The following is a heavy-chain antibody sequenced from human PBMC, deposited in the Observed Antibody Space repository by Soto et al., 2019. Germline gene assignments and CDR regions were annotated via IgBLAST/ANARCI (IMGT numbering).Heavy chain of an antibody. CDR2: INHSGST. V-gene: IGHV4-34*01. D-gene: IGHD2-15*01. CDR1: GGSFSGYY. J-gene: IGHJ4*02. Sequence: QVQLQQWGAGLLKPSETLSLTCSVYGGSFSGYYWSWIRQPPGKGLEWIGEINHSGSTNYNPSLKSRVSISVDTSKNQFSLKLSSVTAADTALYYCARGVGGYCSGVSCHYFDYWGQGTLVTVSS. CDR3: ARGVGGYCSGVSCHYFDY.